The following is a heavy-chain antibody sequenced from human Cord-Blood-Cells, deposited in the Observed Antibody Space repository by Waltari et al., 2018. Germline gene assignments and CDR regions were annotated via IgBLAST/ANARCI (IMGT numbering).Heavy chain of an antibody. CDR3: ARGRLNWNYVGWYFDL. V-gene: IGHV6-1*01. Sequence: QVQLQQSGPGLVKPSQTLSLTCAISGDSVSSNSAAWNWIRQSPSRGLEWLGTTYYRSKWYNDYAVSVKSRITINPDTSKNQFSLQLNSVTPEDTAVYYCARGRLNWNYVGWYFDLWGRGTLVTVSS. J-gene: IGHJ2*01. CDR1: GDSVSSNSAA. D-gene: IGHD1-7*01. CDR2: TYYRSKWYN.